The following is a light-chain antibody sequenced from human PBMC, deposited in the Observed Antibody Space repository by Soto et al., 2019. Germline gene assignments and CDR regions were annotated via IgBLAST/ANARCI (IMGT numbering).Light chain of an antibody. CDR3: QKYNGAPWT. CDR2: TAS. Sequence: DIQMTQSPSSLSASVGDRVTITCRASQDISNYLAWYQQKPGKVPKLLIFTASSLQSGVPSRFSGTGSGTHFTLTISSLQPEDVATYYCQKYNGAPWTFGQGTKVEIK. CDR1: QDISNY. V-gene: IGKV1-27*01. J-gene: IGKJ1*01.